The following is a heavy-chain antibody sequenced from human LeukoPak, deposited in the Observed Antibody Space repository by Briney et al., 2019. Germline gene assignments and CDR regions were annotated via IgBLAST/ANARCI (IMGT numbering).Heavy chain of an antibody. V-gene: IGHV3-23*01. CDR2: ISGSGGST. CDR1: GFTFSILA. D-gene: IGHD6-19*01. CDR3: AKRGWAVFDY. J-gene: IGHJ4*02. Sequence: GGSLRLSCAVSGFTFSILAMNWVRQAPGKGLEWVSAISGSGGSTYYADSVKGRFTISRDNSKNTLYLQMNSLRAEDTAVYYCAKRGWAVFDYWGQGTLVTVSS.